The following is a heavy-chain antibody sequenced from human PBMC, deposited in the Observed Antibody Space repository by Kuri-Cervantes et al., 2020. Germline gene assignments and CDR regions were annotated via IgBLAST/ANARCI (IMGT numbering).Heavy chain of an antibody. CDR1: GFTFSSYD. J-gene: IGHJ5*02. CDR2: IGTAGDT. D-gene: IGHD3-22*01. CDR3: AGDNSGFYYNWFDP. Sequence: GGSLRLSCAASGFTFSSYDMHWVRQATGKGLEWVSSIGTAGDTYYSGSVKGRFTISRENAKNSLYLHMNSLRAGDTAVYYCAGDNSGFYYNWFDPWGRGTLVTVSS. V-gene: IGHV3-13*01.